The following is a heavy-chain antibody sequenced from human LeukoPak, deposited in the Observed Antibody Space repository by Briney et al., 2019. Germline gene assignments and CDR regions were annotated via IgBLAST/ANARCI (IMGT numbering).Heavy chain of an antibody. J-gene: IGHJ4*02. Sequence: GGSLRLSCAASGFTFSSYWMSWVRQAPGKGLEWVANIKTDGSEKIYVDSLKGRFTISRDNSKNSLYLQMNSLRAEDTAVYYCARVSDYGGGIDYWGQGTLVTVSS. CDR1: GFTFSSYW. CDR2: IKTDGSEK. CDR3: ARVSDYGGGIDY. V-gene: IGHV3-7*01. D-gene: IGHD4-23*01.